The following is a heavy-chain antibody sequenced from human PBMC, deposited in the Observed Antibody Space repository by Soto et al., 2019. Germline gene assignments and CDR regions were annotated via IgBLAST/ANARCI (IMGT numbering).Heavy chain of an antibody. CDR2: ISGSGGST. Sequence: QPGGSLRLSCAASGFTFSSYAMSWVRQAPGKGLEWVSAISGSGGSTYYADSVKGRFTISRDNSKNTLYLQMNSLRAEDTAVYYCAKAPEAYCGGDCYGDYWGQGTLVTVSS. CDR3: AKAPEAYCGGDCYGDY. J-gene: IGHJ4*02. CDR1: GFTFSSYA. V-gene: IGHV3-23*01. D-gene: IGHD2-21*02.